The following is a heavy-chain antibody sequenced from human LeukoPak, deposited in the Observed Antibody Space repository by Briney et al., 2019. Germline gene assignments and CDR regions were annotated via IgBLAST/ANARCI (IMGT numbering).Heavy chain of an antibody. V-gene: IGHV3-30*18. CDR1: GFTFSSYG. J-gene: IGHJ4*02. CDR3: AKISSGYQMGPFRY. CDR2: ISYDGSNK. D-gene: IGHD3-22*01. Sequence: GGSLRLSCAASGFTFSSYGMHWVRQAPGKGLEWVAVISYDGSNKYYADSVEGRFTISRDNSKNTLYLQMNSLRAEDTAVYYCAKISSGYQMGPFRYWGQGTLVTVSS.